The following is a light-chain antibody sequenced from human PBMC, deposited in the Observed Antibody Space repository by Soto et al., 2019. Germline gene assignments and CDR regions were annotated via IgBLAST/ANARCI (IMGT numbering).Light chain of an antibody. CDR1: PTVSSS. CDR2: DTS. V-gene: IGKV3-15*01. CDR3: QQYNSPPWT. J-gene: IGKJ1*01. Sequence: TLSPVTLSLSPRERATVSCRASPTVSSSSLAWHQQKPGQTPRLLIYDTSTRATGIPARFSGSGSGTEFTLTISSLQSDDFATYYCQQYNSPPWTFGQGTKVDIK.